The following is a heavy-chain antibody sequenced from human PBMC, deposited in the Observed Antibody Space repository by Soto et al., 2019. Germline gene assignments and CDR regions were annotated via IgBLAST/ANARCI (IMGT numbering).Heavy chain of an antibody. CDR2: IYWDDDK. Sequence: QITLKESGPTLVKPTQTLTLTCSFSGFSLSTTGVGVGWIRQPPGKALEWLALIYWDDDKRYNPSLNSRLTITKGTSKNQVVLAMTNMDPVDTATYYCVQSRCGGDCLQSYSSHSYYGLDVWGQGTTVTVSS. CDR3: VQSRCGGDCLQSYSSHSYYGLDV. CDR1: GFSLSTTGVG. J-gene: IGHJ6*02. V-gene: IGHV2-5*02. D-gene: IGHD2-21*02.